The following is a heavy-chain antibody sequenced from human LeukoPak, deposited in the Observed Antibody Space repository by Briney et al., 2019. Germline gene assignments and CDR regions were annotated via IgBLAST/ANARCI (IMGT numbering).Heavy chain of an antibody. D-gene: IGHD4-11*01. J-gene: IGHJ4*02. CDR2: IYHSGST. V-gene: IGHV4-38-2*01. CDR3: ARPTGLYYFDY. CDR1: GYSISSGYY. Sequence: SETLSLTCAVSGYSISSGYYWGWIRQPPGKGLEWIGSIYHSGSTYYNPSLKSRVTISVGTSKNQFSLKLSSVTAADTAVYYCARPTGLYYFDYWGQGTLVTVSS.